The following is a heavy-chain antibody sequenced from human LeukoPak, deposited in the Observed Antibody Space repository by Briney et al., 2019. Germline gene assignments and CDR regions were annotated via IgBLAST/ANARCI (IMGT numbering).Heavy chain of an antibody. CDR3: AASSGSGAFDI. D-gene: IGHD6-19*01. V-gene: IGHV1-2*02. CDR2: INPNNGGT. Sequence: ASVKVSCKASGYTFTGYYMHWVRQAPGQGLEWMGWINPNNGGTNYAQKFQGRVTMTRDTSISTAYMELSRLRSDDTAVYYCAASSGSGAFDIWGLGTMVTVSS. J-gene: IGHJ3*02. CDR1: GYTFTGYY.